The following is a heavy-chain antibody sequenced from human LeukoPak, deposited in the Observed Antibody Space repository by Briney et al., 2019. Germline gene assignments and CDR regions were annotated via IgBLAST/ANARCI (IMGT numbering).Heavy chain of an antibody. CDR2: IYYRRNT. CDR1: GGSISSYY. J-gene: IGHJ4*02. V-gene: IGHV4-59*01. D-gene: IGHD1-14*01. Sequence: SETLSLTCTVSGGSISSYYWSWIRQPPGKGLEWIGYIYYRRNTNYNPSLKSRVTISVDTSENQFSLKLSSVTAADTAVYYCARDHDPDRIFGYWGQGTLVTVSS. CDR3: ARDHDPDRIFGY.